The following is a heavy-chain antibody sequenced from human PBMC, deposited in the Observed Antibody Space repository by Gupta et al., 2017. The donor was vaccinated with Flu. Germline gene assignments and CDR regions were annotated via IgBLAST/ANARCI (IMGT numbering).Heavy chain of an antibody. CDR1: GNALNSHD. Sequence: QVQLVQSGAEVKKPGASVTVSCEASGNALNSHDINWVRQAAGRGLEWMGWMSPNSGDTGFAQKFQGRLTMTRNTSINTAYMELRSLRSENTAVYFCARGRIAKYVWGTFLDAFDIWGQGTMVTVSS. D-gene: IGHD3-16*01. CDR2: MSPNSGDT. V-gene: IGHV1-8*01. CDR3: ARGRIAKYVWGTFLDAFDI. J-gene: IGHJ3*02.